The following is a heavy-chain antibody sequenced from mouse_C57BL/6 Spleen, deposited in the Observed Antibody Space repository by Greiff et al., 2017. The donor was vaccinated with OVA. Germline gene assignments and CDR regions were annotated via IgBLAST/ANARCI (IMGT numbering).Heavy chain of an antibody. CDR2: ISNGGGST. V-gene: IGHV5-12*01. Sequence: EVKLQESGGGLVQPGGSLKLSCAASGFTFSDYYMYWVRQTPEKRLEWVAYISNGGGSTYYPDTVKGRFTISRDNAKNTLYLQMSRLKSEDTAMYYCARRGSSYSYYAMDYWGQGTSVTVSS. CDR3: ARRGSSYSYYAMDY. J-gene: IGHJ4*01. D-gene: IGHD1-1*01. CDR1: GFTFSDYY.